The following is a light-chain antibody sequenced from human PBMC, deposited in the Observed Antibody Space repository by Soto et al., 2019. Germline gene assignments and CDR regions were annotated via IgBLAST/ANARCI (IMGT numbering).Light chain of an antibody. CDR3: LQDGRSPA. CDR2: GAS. J-gene: IGKJ4*01. Sequence: EMVLTQSPGTLSLSPGERATLSCRASQSVSSSYLAWYHQKPRQAPRLLIYGASSRATGIPDRFSGSESGTDCSLILSRLGPDHVAVYFCLQDGRSPAFGGGTKLDIK. CDR1: QSVSSSY. V-gene: IGKV3-20*01.